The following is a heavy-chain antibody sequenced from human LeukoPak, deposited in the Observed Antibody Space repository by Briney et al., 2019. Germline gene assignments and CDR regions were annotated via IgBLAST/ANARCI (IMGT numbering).Heavy chain of an antibody. J-gene: IGHJ4*02. V-gene: IGHV3-30*07. CDR2: ISYDGSNK. CDR3: ARDLIWFGELFF. D-gene: IGHD3-10*01. Sequence: GGSLRLSCAASGFTFSSYAMHWVRQAPGKGLEWVAVISYDGSNKYYADSVKGRFTISRDNSKNTLYLQMNSLRAEDTAVYYCARDLIWFGELFFGGQGTLVTVSS. CDR1: GFTFSSYA.